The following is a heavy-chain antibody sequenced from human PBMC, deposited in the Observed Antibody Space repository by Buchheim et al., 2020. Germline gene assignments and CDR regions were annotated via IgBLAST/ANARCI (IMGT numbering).Heavy chain of an antibody. D-gene: IGHD1-26*01. V-gene: IGHV3-30*04. CDR3: ARDGPSSGSYYFDY. CDR2: ISYDGSNK. Sequence: QVQLVESGGGVVQPGRSLRLSCAASGFTFSSYAMHWVRQAPGKGLEWVAVISYDGSNKYYADSVKGRFTISRDNSKNTLYLQMNSLRAEDTAVYYCARDGPSSGSYYFDYWGQGTL. CDR1: GFTFSSYA. J-gene: IGHJ4*02.